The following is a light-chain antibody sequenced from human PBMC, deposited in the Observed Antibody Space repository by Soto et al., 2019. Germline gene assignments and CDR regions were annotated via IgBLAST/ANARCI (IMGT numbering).Light chain of an antibody. CDR1: SSNIGAGYD. Sequence: QSVLTQPPSVSGAPGQRGTISFTGSSSNIGAGYDVHWYQQLPGTAPKLLMYGNSNRPSGVPDRFSGSKSGTSASLAITGLQAEDEADYYCQSYDRSLSGIYVFGTGTKLTVL. V-gene: IGLV1-40*01. J-gene: IGLJ1*01. CDR3: QSYDRSLSGIYV. CDR2: GNS.